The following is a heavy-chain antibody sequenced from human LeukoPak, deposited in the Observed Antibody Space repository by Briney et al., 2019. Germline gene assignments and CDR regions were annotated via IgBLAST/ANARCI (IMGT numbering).Heavy chain of an antibody. CDR1: GFTFDDYA. CDR2: ISWNSGSI. Sequence: GGSLRLSCAASGFTFDDYAMHWVRQAPGKGLEWVSGISWNSGSIGYADSVKGRFTISRDNAKNSLYLQMNSLRAEDTALYYCAKDRTGDFWSGYPDYWAQGTLVTVSS. D-gene: IGHD3-3*01. V-gene: IGHV3-9*01. CDR3: AKDRTGDFWSGYPDY. J-gene: IGHJ4*02.